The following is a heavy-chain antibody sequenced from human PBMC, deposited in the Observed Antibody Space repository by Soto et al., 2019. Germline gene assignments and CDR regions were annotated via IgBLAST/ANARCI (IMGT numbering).Heavy chain of an antibody. CDR1: GGSISSSSYY. D-gene: IGHD3-16*02. Sequence: QLQLQESGPGLVKPSETLSLTCTVSGGSISSSSYYWGWIRQPPGKGLEWIGSIYYSGSTYYNPSLKSRVTISVDTSKNQFSLKLSSVTAADTAVYYCARHIDVSGFDPWGQGTLVTVSS. J-gene: IGHJ5*02. CDR3: ARHIDVSGFDP. V-gene: IGHV4-39*01. CDR2: IYYSGST.